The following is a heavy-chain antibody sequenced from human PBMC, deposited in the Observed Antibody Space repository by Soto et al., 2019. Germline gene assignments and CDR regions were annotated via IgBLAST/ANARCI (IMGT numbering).Heavy chain of an antibody. CDR3: AGGESVGRQGWAPGFRYFDH. CDR1: GFILSNYD. Sequence: QVQLVESGGGVVQPGRSLRLSCVASGFILSNYDMHWVRQSPGKGLEWVAVLSYDGKNEYYADSVKGQFTISRDNSKNTLNLQINSLRVEDMAVYYGAGGESVGRQGWAPGFRYFDHWGQGTLVTVSS. D-gene: IGHD1-26*01. J-gene: IGHJ4*02. CDR2: LSYDGKNE. V-gene: IGHV3-30*04.